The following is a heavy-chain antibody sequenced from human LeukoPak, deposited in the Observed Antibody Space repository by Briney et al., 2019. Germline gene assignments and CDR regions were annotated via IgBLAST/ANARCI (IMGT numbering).Heavy chain of an antibody. V-gene: IGHV4-39*01. CDR2: IYYSGST. CDR1: GGSISSSSYY. J-gene: IGHJ4*02. Sequence: PSETLSLTCTVSGGSISSSSYYWGWIRQPPGKGLEWIGSIYYSGSTYYNPSLKSRVTISVDTSKNQFSLKLSSVTAADTAVYYCARTISSGWVDYWGQGTLVTVSS. D-gene: IGHD6-19*01. CDR3: ARTISSGWVDY.